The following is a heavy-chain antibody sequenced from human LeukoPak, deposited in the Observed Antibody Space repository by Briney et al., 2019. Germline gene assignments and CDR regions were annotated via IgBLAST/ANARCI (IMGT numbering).Heavy chain of an antibody. Sequence: ASVKVSCKAFGYTFTSNYMHWVRQAPGRGPEWMGVISPSGGSTTYAQKFQGRVTLTRDMSTSTDYLELSSLRSEDTAVYYCARELPAPPPHKYFDCWGQGTLVTVSS. D-gene: IGHD1-26*01. J-gene: IGHJ4*02. CDR2: ISPSGGST. CDR1: GYTFTSNY. CDR3: ARELPAPPPHKYFDC. V-gene: IGHV1-46*01.